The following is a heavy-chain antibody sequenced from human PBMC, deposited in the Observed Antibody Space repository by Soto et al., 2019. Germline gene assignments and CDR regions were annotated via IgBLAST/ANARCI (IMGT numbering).Heavy chain of an antibody. Sequence: ASVKVSCKASGYTFTSYDINWVRQATGQGLEWMGWMNPNSGNTGYAQKFQGRVTMTRNTSISTAYMELSSLRSEDTAVYYCARGPIVGAADLLGYWGQGTLVTVSS. D-gene: IGHD1-26*01. J-gene: IGHJ4*02. CDR1: GYTFTSYD. V-gene: IGHV1-8*01. CDR2: MNPNSGNT. CDR3: ARGPIVGAADLLGY.